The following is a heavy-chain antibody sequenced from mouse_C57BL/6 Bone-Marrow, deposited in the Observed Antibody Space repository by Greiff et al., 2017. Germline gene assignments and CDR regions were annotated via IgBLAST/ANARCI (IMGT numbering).Heavy chain of an antibody. CDR1: GYTFTSYT. V-gene: IGHV1-4*01. CDR2: INPSSGYT. D-gene: IGHD2-4*01. Sequence: QVQLQQSGAELARPGASVKMSCKASGYTFTSYTMHWVKQRPGQGLEWIGYINPSSGYTKYNQKFKDKATLTAAKSSSTAYMQLSSLTSEDSAVYYCARLYEYDCKAWFAYWGQGTRVTVSA. J-gene: IGHJ3*01. CDR3: ARLYEYDCKAWFAY.